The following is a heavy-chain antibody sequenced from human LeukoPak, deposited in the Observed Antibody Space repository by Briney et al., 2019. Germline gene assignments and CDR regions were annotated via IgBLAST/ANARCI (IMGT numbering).Heavy chain of an antibody. D-gene: IGHD7-27*01. V-gene: IGHV1-69*13. J-gene: IGHJ5*02. CDR2: IIPIFGTA. Sequence: GASVKVSCKASGGTFSSYAISWVRQAPGQGLEWMGGIIPIFGTANYAQKFQGRVTITADESTSTAYMELSSLRSEDTAVYYCARDVPGQPLNWAHWFDPWGQGTLVIVSS. CDR1: GGTFSSYA. CDR3: ARDVPGQPLNWAHWFDP.